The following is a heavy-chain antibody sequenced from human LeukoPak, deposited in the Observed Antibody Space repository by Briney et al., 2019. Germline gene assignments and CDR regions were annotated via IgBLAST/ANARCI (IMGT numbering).Heavy chain of an antibody. CDR3: AREVVGATNDY. CDR1: GGSISSGSYY. CDR2: IYTSGST. J-gene: IGHJ4*02. V-gene: IGHV4-61*02. D-gene: IGHD1-26*01. Sequence: SETLSLTCTVSGGSISSGSYYWSWIRQPAGKGLEWIGRIYTSGSTNYNPSLKSRVTISVDTSKNQFSLKLSSVTAADTAVYCCAREVVGATNDYWGQGTLVTVSS.